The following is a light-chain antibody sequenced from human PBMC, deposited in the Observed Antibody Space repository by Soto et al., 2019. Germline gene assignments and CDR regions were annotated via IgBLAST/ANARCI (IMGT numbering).Light chain of an antibody. CDR1: QGVSSSY. CDR3: QQFGSSTGT. J-gene: IGKJ1*01. V-gene: IGKV3-20*01. Sequence: EIVLTQSPGTLSLSPGERATLSCRASQGVSSSYFTWYQQKPGHAPRLLIYGASSRATGIPDRFSGNGSGTDFALTIDRLEPEDFAVYYCQQFGSSTGTFGQGTKVEIK. CDR2: GAS.